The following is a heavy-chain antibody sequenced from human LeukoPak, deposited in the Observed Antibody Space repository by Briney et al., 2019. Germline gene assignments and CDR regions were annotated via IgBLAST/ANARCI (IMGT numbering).Heavy chain of an antibody. CDR2: IYHSGST. J-gene: IGHJ5*02. Sequence: EPSETLSLTCTVSGGSISSYYWGWFRQPPGKGLEWIGSIYHSGSTYYNLSFKSRVTISLNTSRNYFSLKLNSVTAADTAVYYCARGSTTGTTSYFDPWGQGTLVTVSS. CDR3: ARGSTTGTTSYFDP. V-gene: IGHV4-38-2*02. D-gene: IGHD1-1*01. CDR1: GGSISSYY.